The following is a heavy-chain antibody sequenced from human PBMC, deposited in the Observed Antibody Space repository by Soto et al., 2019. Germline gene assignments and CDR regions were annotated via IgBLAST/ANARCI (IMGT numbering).Heavy chain of an antibody. D-gene: IGHD3-22*01. J-gene: IGHJ3*02. CDR3: ARGVYYYDSSGLDAFDI. CDR2: IIPIFGTA. V-gene: IGHV1-69*01. Sequence: VKVSCKASGGTFSSYAISWVRQAPGQGLEWMGGIIPIFGTANYAQKFQGRVTITADESTSTAYMELSSLRSEDTAVYYCARGVYYYDSSGLDAFDIWGQGTMVTVSS. CDR1: GGTFSSYA.